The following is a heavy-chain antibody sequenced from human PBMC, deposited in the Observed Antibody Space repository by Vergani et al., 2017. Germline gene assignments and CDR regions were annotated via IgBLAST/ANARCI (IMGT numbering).Heavy chain of an antibody. Sequence: QVQLRESGPGLVHPSQTLSLTCVVSDESINRGEYYWTWIRHSPGKGLEWIGYIYYTGATEYHPSLKSRVSMSFDTSKKQFSLNLRSVTAADTAVYFCARIRAYVDWVMDYWGQGTLVTVSS. V-gene: IGHV4-30-4*08. CDR3: ARIRAYVDWVMDY. J-gene: IGHJ4*02. CDR1: DESINRGEYY. D-gene: IGHD3-9*01. CDR2: IYYTGAT.